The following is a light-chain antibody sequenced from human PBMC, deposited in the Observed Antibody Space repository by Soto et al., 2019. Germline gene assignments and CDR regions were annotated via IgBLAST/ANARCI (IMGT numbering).Light chain of an antibody. CDR1: QSISSY. V-gene: IGKV1-39*01. Sequence: DIQMTQSPSSLSASVGDRVTITCRASQSISSYLNWYQQKPGKATKLLIYAASSLQSGVPSRFSGSGSGTDFTLTISSLQHEDFATYYCQQSYSTPYTFGQGTKLDIK. CDR2: AAS. J-gene: IGKJ2*01. CDR3: QQSYSTPYT.